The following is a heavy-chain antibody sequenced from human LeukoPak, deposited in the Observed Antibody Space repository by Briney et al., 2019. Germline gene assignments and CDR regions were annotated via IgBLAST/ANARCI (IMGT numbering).Heavy chain of an antibody. CDR2: INHSGST. Sequence: PSETLSLTCAVYGGSFSGYYWSWIRQPPGKGLEWIGEINHSGSTNYNPSLKSRVTISVDTSKNQFSLKLSSVTAADTAVYYCARDLSGELLSDYWGQGTLVTVSS. CDR3: ARDLSGELLSDY. J-gene: IGHJ4*02. D-gene: IGHD3-10*01. V-gene: IGHV4-34*01. CDR1: GGSFSGYY.